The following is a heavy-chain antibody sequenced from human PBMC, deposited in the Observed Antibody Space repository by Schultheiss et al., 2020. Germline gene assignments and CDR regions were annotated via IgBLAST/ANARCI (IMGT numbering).Heavy chain of an antibody. V-gene: IGHV3-30*03. J-gene: IGHJ4*02. D-gene: IGHD5-18*01. CDR3: ARGYGQTYADY. CDR2: ISYDGSNK. Sequence: GGSLRLSCAASGFTFSSYGMHWVRQAPGKGLEWVAVISYDGSNKYYADSVKGRFTISRDNSKNTLYLQMNSLRAEDTAVYYCARGYGQTYADYWGQGTLVTVSS. CDR1: GFTFSSYG.